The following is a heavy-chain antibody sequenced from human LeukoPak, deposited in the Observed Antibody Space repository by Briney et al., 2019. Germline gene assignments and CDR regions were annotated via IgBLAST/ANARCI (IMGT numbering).Heavy chain of an antibody. CDR3: ARDPHSASWEHSGSYMDV. CDR2: ISYDGSNK. J-gene: IGHJ6*03. Sequence: GGSLRLSCAASGFTFSSYAMHWVRQAPGKGLEWVAVISYDGSNKYYADSVKGRFIISRDNAKNTLFLQMNSLKAEDTAVYYCARDPHSASWEHSGSYMDVWGKGTTVTVSS. V-gene: IGHV3-30-3*01. D-gene: IGHD1-26*01. CDR1: GFTFSSYA.